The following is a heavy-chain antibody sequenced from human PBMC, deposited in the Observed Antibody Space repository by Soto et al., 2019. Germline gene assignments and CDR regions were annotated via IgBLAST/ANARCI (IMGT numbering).Heavy chain of an antibody. CDR1: GYFFSSTW. Sequence: GESLKISFRAKGYFFSSTWIGWVRQKPCKGLEWLGNVYPSDSYVRYSPAFEGQVTITADNSINTAYLQLLNLKASDTAIYYCKTGATRTFDSWGQGTRVTVYS. CDR3: KTGATRTFDS. CDR2: VYPSDSYV. J-gene: IGHJ4*02. V-gene: IGHV5-51*01. D-gene: IGHD3-10*01.